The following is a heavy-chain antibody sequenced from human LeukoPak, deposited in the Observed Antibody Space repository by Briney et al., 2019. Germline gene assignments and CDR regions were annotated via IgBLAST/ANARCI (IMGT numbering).Heavy chain of an antibody. D-gene: IGHD6-19*01. J-gene: IGHJ5*02. CDR2: ISSSGSTI. Sequence: GGSLRLSCTASGFTFSSYEMNWVRQAPGKGLEWVSYISSSGSTIYYADSVKGRFTISRDNAKNSLYLQMNSLRAEDTAVYYCARLLPVAGNWFDPWGQGTLVTVSS. CDR1: GFTFSSYE. CDR3: ARLLPVAGNWFDP. V-gene: IGHV3-48*03.